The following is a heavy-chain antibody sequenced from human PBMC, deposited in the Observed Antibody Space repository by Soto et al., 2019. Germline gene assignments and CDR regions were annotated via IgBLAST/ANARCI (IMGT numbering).Heavy chain of an antibody. CDR2: ITPSGGGST. Sequence: QVQLVQSGAEVKKPGASVKVSCKASGYTFTRYYIHWVRQAPGQGIEWMGIITPSGGGSTTYAQKVQGRVTMNRDTYTSTVYMELSSLRSEDTAVYYCAREYQSRGYGYARGWFDPWGQGSLVTVSS. CDR1: GYTFTRYY. D-gene: IGHD5-18*01. V-gene: IGHV1-46*01. CDR3: AREYQSRGYGYARGWFDP. J-gene: IGHJ5*02.